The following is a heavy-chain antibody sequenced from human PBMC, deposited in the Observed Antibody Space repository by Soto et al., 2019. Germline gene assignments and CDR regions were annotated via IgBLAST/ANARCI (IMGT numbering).Heavy chain of an antibody. J-gene: IGHJ6*02. Sequence: GESLKISCTGSGYRFTSYWIGWVRQMPGKGLEWMGIIYPGDSDTRYSPSFQGQVTISADKSISTAYLQWSSLKASDTAMYYCARQEAEYCSGGSCYSTAPYYYYGMDVWGQGTTVTVYS. CDR3: ARQEAEYCSGGSCYSTAPYYYYGMDV. D-gene: IGHD2-15*01. CDR2: IYPGDSDT. V-gene: IGHV5-51*01. CDR1: GYRFTSYW.